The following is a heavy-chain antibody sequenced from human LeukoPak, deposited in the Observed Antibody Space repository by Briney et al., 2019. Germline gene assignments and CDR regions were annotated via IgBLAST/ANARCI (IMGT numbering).Heavy chain of an antibody. CDR3: AREIDVSAAARD. J-gene: IGHJ4*02. CDR2: INQDGSQK. CDR1: GFTFNTYW. V-gene: IGHV3-7*01. D-gene: IGHD6-25*01. Sequence: GGSLRLSCGASGFTFNTYWMSWVRQAPGKGLEWVASINQDGSQKYYVDSVKGRFTISRDNAKNSLYLQMNSLRAEDTAVYYCAREIDVSAAARDWGQGTLVTVSS.